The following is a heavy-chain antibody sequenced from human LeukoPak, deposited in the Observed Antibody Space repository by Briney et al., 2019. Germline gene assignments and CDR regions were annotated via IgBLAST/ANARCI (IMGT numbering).Heavy chain of an antibody. CDR1: GYSISSGYY. CDR2: IYHSGTT. D-gene: IGHD2-2*01. V-gene: IGHV4-38-2*01. CDR3: ARFESTSGRGFDP. J-gene: IGHJ5*02. Sequence: SETLSLTCAVSGYSISSGYYWGWIRPPPGKGLEWIGTIYHSGTTYYNPSLKSRVTISLDTSKNQFSLNLRSVTAADTAVYYCARFESTSGRGFDPWGQGTRVTVSS.